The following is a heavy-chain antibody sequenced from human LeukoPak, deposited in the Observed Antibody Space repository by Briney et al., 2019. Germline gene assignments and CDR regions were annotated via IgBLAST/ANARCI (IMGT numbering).Heavy chain of an antibody. V-gene: IGHV1-8*02. D-gene: IGHD5-24*01. Sequence: ASVKVSCKASGYTCKNYDINWVRQATGQGLEWMGWMNPNSGNTGFAQKFQDRVSMTRDTSINTAYMELTSLRSGDTAVYYCARATPGGLHGYSFDYWGQGTVVTVYS. CDR1: GYTCKNYD. CDR2: MNPNSGNT. CDR3: ARATPGGLHGYSFDY. J-gene: IGHJ4*02.